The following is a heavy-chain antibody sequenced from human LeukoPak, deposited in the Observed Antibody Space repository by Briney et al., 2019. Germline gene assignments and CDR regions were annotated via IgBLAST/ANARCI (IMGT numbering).Heavy chain of an antibody. V-gene: IGHV3-21*01. Sequence: GGSLRLSCAVSGFTFSGYSMNWVRQAPGKGLEWVSSISSSSSFIYYADSVKGRFTISRDNAKNSLYLQMNSLRAEDTAVYYCARVLEYCSGGSCYSGATDAFDIWGQGTVVTVSS. J-gene: IGHJ3*02. CDR3: ARVLEYCSGGSCYSGATDAFDI. CDR1: GFTFSGYS. CDR2: ISSSSSFI. D-gene: IGHD2-15*01.